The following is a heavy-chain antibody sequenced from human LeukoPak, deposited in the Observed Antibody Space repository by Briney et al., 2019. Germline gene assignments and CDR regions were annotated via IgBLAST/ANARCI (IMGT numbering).Heavy chain of an antibody. CDR1: GFTFSSYA. CDR3: AKYETWTSGRYFDY. CDR2: ISGSGGST. J-gene: IGHJ4*02. V-gene: IGHV3-23*01. D-gene: IGHD6-19*01. Sequence: LTGGSLRLSCAASGFTFSSYAMSWVRQAPGKGPEWVSAISGSGGSTYYADSVKGRFTISRDNSKSTLYLQLDSLRAEDTALYYCAKYETWTSGRYFDYWGQGTLVTVSS.